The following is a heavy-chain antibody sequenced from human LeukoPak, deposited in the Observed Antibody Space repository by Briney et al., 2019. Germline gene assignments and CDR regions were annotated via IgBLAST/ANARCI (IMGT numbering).Heavy chain of an antibody. Sequence: GGSLRLSCAASGFTVSSNYMSWVRQAPGKGLEWVSVIYSGGSTYYADSVRGRFTISRDNSKNTLYLQMNSLGAEDTAVYYCARVSYYDSSGYYFLSDVDYWGQGTLVTVSS. CDR1: GFTVSSNY. J-gene: IGHJ4*02. V-gene: IGHV3-53*01. D-gene: IGHD3-22*01. CDR2: IYSGGST. CDR3: ARVSYYDSSGYYFLSDVDY.